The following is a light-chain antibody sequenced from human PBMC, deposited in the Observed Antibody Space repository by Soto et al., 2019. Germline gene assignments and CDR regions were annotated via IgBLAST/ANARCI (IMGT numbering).Light chain of an antibody. J-gene: IGKJ2*02. CDR3: QQSFFMPRT. V-gene: IGKV1-39*01. Sequence: DVQMTQSPSSLSASVGDRVTITCRASRNIWTYLNWYQQKAGKAPSLLIYDASTLQAGVPSRFSGSGSGTDFILTISSVQPADFASYYCQQSFFMPRTFGQGTKLEIK. CDR2: DAS. CDR1: RNIWTY.